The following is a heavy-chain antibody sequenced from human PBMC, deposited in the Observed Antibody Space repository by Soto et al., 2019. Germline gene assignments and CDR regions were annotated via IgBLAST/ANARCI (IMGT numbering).Heavy chain of an antibody. CDR1: GGSISSYY. D-gene: IGHD2-21*01. CDR2: IYYSGST. J-gene: IGHJ6*02. Sequence: TLSLTCTASGGSISSYYWSWIRQPPGKGLEWIGYIYYSGSTNYNPSLKSRVTISVDTSKNQFSLKLSSVTAADTAVYYCARGILYYGMDVWGQGTTVTVSS. V-gene: IGHV4-59*01. CDR3: ARGILYYGMDV.